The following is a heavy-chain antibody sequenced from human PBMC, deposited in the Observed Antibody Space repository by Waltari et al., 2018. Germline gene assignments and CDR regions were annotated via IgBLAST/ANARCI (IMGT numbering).Heavy chain of an antibody. CDR1: RYSISSGYY. V-gene: IGHV4-38-2*01. CDR3: ARGANNYYYYYYMDV. Sequence: QVQLQESGPGLVKPSGTLSLTCAVSRYSISSGYYWGWIRQPPGKGLEWIASIYHSGSPYYNPSLKSRVTIAIDTSKNQFSLKLSSVTAADTAVYYCARGANNYYYYYYMDVWGKGTTVTVSS. CDR2: IYHSGSP. J-gene: IGHJ6*03.